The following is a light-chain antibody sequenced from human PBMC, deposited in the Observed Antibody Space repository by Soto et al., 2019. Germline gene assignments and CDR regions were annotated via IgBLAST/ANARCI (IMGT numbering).Light chain of an antibody. CDR2: GAS. CDR1: QSISTW. V-gene: IGKV1-5*01. J-gene: IGKJ2*01. Sequence: DIQMTQSPSTLSASVGDRVTITCRASQSISTWLAWYQQKPGKAPKLLIYGASSLESGVPSRFSGSGSVTEFTLIIDSLQPDDFATYYCQQYSSSSPTFGHGTKLEIK. CDR3: QQYSSSSPT.